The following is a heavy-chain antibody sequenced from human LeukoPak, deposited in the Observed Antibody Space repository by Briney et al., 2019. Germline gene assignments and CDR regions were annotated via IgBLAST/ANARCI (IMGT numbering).Heavy chain of an antibody. CDR2: ISGSGGDT. CDR3: ARDTAARLFDF. V-gene: IGHV3-23*01. Sequence: GGSLRLSCAASGFTFSSYAMNWVRQAPGKGLEWVSTISGSGGDTYYADSVKGRFTISRDNAKNSLYLQMNSLRAEDTAVYYCARDTAARLFDFWGQGTLVTVSS. CDR1: GFTFSSYA. J-gene: IGHJ4*02. D-gene: IGHD6-6*01.